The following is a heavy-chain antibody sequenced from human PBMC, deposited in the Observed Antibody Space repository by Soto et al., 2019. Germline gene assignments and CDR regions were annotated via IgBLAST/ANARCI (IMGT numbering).Heavy chain of an antibody. CDR1: GFTFDDYA. CDR3: AKDITGGDTAMPITLGYMDV. V-gene: IGHV3-9*01. D-gene: IGHD5-18*01. Sequence: GGSLRLSCAASGFTFDDYAMHWVRQAPGKGLEWVSGISWNSGSIGYADSVKGRFTISRDNAKNSLYLQMNSLRAEDTALYYCAKDITGGDTAMPITLGYMDVWGKGTTVTVSS. J-gene: IGHJ6*03. CDR2: ISWNSGSI.